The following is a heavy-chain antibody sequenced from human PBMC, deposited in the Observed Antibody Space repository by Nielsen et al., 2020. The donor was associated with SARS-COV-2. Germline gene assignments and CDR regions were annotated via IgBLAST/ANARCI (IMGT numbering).Heavy chain of an antibody. D-gene: IGHD6-6*01. Sequence: GESLKISCAAFGFNVSNTFMTWVRQAPGKGLEWVSYISSSSSTIYYADSVKGRFTISRDNAKNSLYLQMNSLRAEDTAVYYCARARYSSSSGGFDPWGQGTLVTVSS. CDR2: ISSSSSTI. J-gene: IGHJ5*02. CDR1: GFNVSNTF. CDR3: ARARYSSSSGGFDP. V-gene: IGHV3-48*01.